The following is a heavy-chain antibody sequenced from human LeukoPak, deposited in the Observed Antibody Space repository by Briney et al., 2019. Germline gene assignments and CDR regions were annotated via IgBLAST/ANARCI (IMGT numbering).Heavy chain of an antibody. V-gene: IGHV4-30-4*07. CDR2: IYYTGNT. D-gene: IGHD6-13*01. CDR1: GGSISSGGYS. J-gene: IGHJ5*02. Sequence: SETLSLTCTVCGGSISSGGYSWSWIRQPPGKGMDFIAYIYYTGNTYFNPSLKSRVTISVDTSKNQFSLKLTSVTAADTAVYYCARVLAAAGNNWFDPWGQGTLVTVSS. CDR3: ARVLAAAGNNWFDP.